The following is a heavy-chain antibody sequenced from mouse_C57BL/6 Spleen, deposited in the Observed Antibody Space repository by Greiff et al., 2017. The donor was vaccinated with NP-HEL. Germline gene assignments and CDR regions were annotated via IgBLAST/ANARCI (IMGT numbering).Heavy chain of an antibody. CDR1: GYAFSSSW. V-gene: IGHV1-82*01. D-gene: IGHD3-2*02. CDR3: ARSRAQAPFAY. Sequence: QVQLQQSGPELVKPGASVKISCKASGYAFSSSWMNWVKQRPGKGLEWIGRIYPGDGDTNYNGKFKGKATLTADKSSSTAYMQLSSLTSEDSAVYFCARSRAQAPFAYWGQGTLVTVSA. J-gene: IGHJ3*01. CDR2: IYPGDGDT.